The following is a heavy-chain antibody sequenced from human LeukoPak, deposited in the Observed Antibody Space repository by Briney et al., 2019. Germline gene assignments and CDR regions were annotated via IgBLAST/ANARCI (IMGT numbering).Heavy chain of an antibody. J-gene: IGHJ4*02. V-gene: IGHV3-53*01. Sequence: GGSLRRSCAVSGFSVSDKSLSWVRQAPGKGLEWVSLIYADGQTFYSESVKGRFAISRDTSKNTLFLQMNSLRVEDTVMYFCANYYYDKDDDFWGQGTLVTVSS. CDR1: GFSVSDKS. CDR3: ANYYYDKDDDF. D-gene: IGHD3-22*01. CDR2: IYADGQT.